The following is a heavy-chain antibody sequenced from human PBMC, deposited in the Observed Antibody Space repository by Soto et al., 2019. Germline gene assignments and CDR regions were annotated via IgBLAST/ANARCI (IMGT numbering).Heavy chain of an antibody. J-gene: IGHJ5*02. D-gene: IGHD3-9*01. CDR1: GDSITSSDFY. CDR3: ARQMRGPIPYFGWLSPVTS. V-gene: IGHV4-39*01. CDR2: ISHNGDT. Sequence: QLRLQESGPGLVEPSGTLSLTCTVSGDSITSSDFYWGWIRRPPGQGLEWIGTISHNGDTFYNQPLKSRLTMSLDASKNQFYLRLHSVTAADAAVYLCARQMRGPIPYFGWLSPVTSWGQGTLVTVSS.